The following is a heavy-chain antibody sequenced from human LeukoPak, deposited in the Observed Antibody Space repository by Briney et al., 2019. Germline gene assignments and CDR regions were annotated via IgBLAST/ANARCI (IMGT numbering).Heavy chain of an antibody. CDR3: AKDEFSYSSSWSDPYDY. CDR1: GFTFSSYD. CDR2: TSGSGGST. D-gene: IGHD6-13*01. Sequence: GGSLRLSCAASGFTFSSYDMSWVRQAPGKGLEWVSVTSGSGGSTYYADSVKGRFTISRDNSKNTLYLQMNSLRAEDTAVYYCAKDEFSYSSSWSDPYDYWGQGTLVTVSS. V-gene: IGHV3-23*01. J-gene: IGHJ4*02.